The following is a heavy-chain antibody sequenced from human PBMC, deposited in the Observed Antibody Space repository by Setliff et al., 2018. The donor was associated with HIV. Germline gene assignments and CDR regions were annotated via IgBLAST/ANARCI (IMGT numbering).Heavy chain of an antibody. D-gene: IGHD6-19*01. V-gene: IGHV4-38-2*02. J-gene: IGHJ5*02. CDR2: IFHSGNT. CDR3: ARGRAEYVAVAVMGSWFDP. CDR1: GYSISSGFY. Sequence: PSETLSLTCNVSGYSISSGFYWGWIRQPPGKGLEWIGNIFHSGNTDQNPSLKSRVTMSVETSENQFSLRLNSVTAADTAVYYCARGRAEYVAVAVMGSWFDPWGQGTLVTVSS.